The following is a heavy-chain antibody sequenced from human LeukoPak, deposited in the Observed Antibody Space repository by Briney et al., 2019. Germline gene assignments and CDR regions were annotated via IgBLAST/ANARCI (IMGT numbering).Heavy chain of an antibody. D-gene: IGHD3-10*01. V-gene: IGHV1-2*02. CDR3: ARAAVRGVARYYYYYMDV. CDR1: GYTFTGYY. J-gene: IGHJ6*03. CDR2: INPNSGGT. Sequence: ASVKLSSKASGYTFTGYYMHSVRHAPGQGHGWMGWINPNSGGTNYAQKFQGRVTMTRDTSISTAYMELSRLRSDDTAVYYCARAAVRGVARYYYYYMDVWGKGTTVTISS.